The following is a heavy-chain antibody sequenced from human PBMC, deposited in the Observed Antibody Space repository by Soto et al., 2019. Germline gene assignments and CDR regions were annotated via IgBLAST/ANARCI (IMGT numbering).Heavy chain of an antibody. CDR3: ASENYGSGSWGDYYYYGMDV. V-gene: IGHV1-46*01. J-gene: IGHJ6*02. CDR1: GYTFTSYY. CDR2: INPSGGST. Sequence: ASVKVSCKASGYTFTSYYMHWVRQAPGQGLEWMGIINPSGGSTSYAQKFQGRVTMTRDTSTSTVYMELSSLRSEDTAAYYCASENYGSGSWGDYYYYGMDVWGQGTTVTVSS. D-gene: IGHD3-10*01.